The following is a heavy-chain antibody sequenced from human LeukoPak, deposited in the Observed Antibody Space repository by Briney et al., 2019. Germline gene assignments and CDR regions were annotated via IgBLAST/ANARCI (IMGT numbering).Heavy chain of an antibody. D-gene: IGHD2-15*01. J-gene: IGHJ5*02. CDR2: MSGSSGVT. CDR1: GFTFSLHA. CDR3: VRDKGRSPGYWLDP. Sequence: GGSLRLSCAASGFTFSLHAMNWVRQAPGKGLEWVAAMSGSSGVTYYTDSVRGRFTISRDNSKNTVYPQMNSLRAEDTALYYCVRDKGRSPGYWLDPWGHGTLVTVSS. V-gene: IGHV3-23*01.